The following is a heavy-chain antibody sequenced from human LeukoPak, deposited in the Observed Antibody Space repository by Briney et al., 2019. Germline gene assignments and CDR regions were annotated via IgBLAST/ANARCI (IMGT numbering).Heavy chain of an antibody. D-gene: IGHD3-10*01. J-gene: IGHJ4*02. CDR2: ISYDGSNK. CDR3: AKDGSGSPVDY. V-gene: IGHV3-30*18. CDR1: GFTFSSYG. Sequence: RGSLRLSCAASGFTFSSYGMHWVRQAPGKGLEWVAVISYDGSNKYYADSVKGRFTISRDNSKNTLYLQMNSLRAEDTAVYYCAKDGSGSPVDYWGQGTLVTVSS.